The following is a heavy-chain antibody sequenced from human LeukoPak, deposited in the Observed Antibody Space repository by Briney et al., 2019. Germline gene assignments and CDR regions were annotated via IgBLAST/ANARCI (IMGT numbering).Heavy chain of an antibody. CDR1: GFIFSSYA. J-gene: IGHJ4*02. Sequence: GGSLRLSCAASGFIFSSYAMNWVRQAPGKGLEWVSTISGGDTSTFYADSVKGRFTISRDNSKNTLYLQMNNLRAEDTAVYYCAKNLNGGNTHSDYWGQGTLVTVSS. CDR3: AKNLNGGNTHSDY. CDR2: ISGGDTST. V-gene: IGHV3-23*01. D-gene: IGHD4-23*01.